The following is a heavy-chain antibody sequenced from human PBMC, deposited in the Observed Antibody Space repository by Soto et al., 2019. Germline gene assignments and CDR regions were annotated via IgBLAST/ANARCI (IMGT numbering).Heavy chain of an antibody. D-gene: IGHD3-22*01. Sequence: QVQLVQSGAEVKKPGSSVKVSCKASGGTFSSYAISWVRQAPGQGLEWMGGIIPTFGTENYAHKFQGRVRITADKSTSTAYVELRSRRSGDTAVYYCERRGGGYYDSSGFYAFDIWGQGTMVTVSS. CDR2: IIPTFGTE. CDR3: ERRGGGYYDSSGFYAFDI. J-gene: IGHJ3*02. CDR1: GGTFSSYA. V-gene: IGHV1-69*06.